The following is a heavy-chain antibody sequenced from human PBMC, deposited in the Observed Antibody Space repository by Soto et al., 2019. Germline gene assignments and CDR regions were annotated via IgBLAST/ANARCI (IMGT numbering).Heavy chain of an antibody. CDR3: GRGGSDSPMAPGY. J-gene: IGHJ4*02. V-gene: IGHV3-74*01. CDR1: GFTFSSYW. CDR2: INPDGSAT. D-gene: IGHD5-18*01. Sequence: GGSLRLSCTASGFTFSSYWMHWVRQAPGKGLVWVSRINPDGSATNYADSVKGRFTISRDNAKDTLYLQMNSLRAEDTAVFYCGRGGSDSPMAPGYWGQGTLVTVSS.